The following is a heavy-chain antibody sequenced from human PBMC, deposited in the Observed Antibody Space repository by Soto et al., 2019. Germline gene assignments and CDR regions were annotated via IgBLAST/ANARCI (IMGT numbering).Heavy chain of an antibody. V-gene: IGHV4-4*02. CDR3: ARVIKDDYVWGSYRFYFDY. Sequence: PSETLSLTCAVSGGSISSSNWWSCVRQPPGKGLEWIGEIYHSGSTNYNPSLKSRVTISVDKSKNQFSLKLSSVTAADTAVYYCARVIKDDYVWGSYRFYFDYWGQGTLVTVSS. CDR2: IYHSGST. D-gene: IGHD3-16*02. J-gene: IGHJ4*02. CDR1: GGSISSSNW.